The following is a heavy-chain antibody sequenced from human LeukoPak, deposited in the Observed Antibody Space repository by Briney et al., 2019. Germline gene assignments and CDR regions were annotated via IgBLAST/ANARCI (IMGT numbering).Heavy chain of an antibody. J-gene: IGHJ4*02. CDR1: GYSFTSYD. D-gene: IGHD4-17*01. CDR2: IIPILGIA. V-gene: IGHV1-69*04. CDR3: ARGETPNDQYGDYPPPPFDY. Sequence: GASVKVSCKASGYSFTSYDINWVRQAPGQGLEWMGRIIPILGIANYAQKFQGRVTITADKSTSTAYMELSSLRSEDTAVYYCARGETPNDQYGDYPPPPFDYWGQGTLVTVSS.